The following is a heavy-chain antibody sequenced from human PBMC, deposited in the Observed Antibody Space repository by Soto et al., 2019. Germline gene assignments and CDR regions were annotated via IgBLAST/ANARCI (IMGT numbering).Heavy chain of an antibody. CDR2: ISSSSSYI. V-gene: IGHV3-21*01. D-gene: IGHD6-6*01. J-gene: IGHJ6*03. CDR1: GFTFSSYS. CDR3: ARYVGIAARRYYDMDV. Sequence: PGGSLRLSCAASGFTFSSYSMNWVRQAPGKGLEWVSSISSSSSYIYYADSVKGRFTISRDNAKNSLYLQMNSLRAEDTAVYYCARYVGIAARRYYDMDVWGKGTTVTVSS.